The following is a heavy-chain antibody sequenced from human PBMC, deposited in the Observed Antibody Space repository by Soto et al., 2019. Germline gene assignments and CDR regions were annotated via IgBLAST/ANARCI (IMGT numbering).Heavy chain of an antibody. V-gene: IGHV3-23*01. CDR1: GFTFSSYA. Sequence: GGSLRLSCAASGFTFSSYAMSWVRQAPGKGLVWVLVIIGSDDSTYYADSVKGRFTISRDNSKNTLYLQMNSLRAEDTAVYYCAKRSSSSTFDYWGQGTLVTVSS. CDR3: AKRSSSSTFDY. D-gene: IGHD6-6*01. J-gene: IGHJ4*02. CDR2: IIGSDDST.